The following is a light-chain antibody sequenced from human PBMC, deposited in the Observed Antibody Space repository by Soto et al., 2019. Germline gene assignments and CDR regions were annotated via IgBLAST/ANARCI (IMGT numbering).Light chain of an antibody. CDR2: DVS. CDR3: SSYTSSSTLLYV. V-gene: IGLV2-14*03. CDR1: SSDVGGYNY. J-gene: IGLJ1*01. Sequence: QSVLTQPASVSGSPGQSITISCTGTSSDVGGYNYVSWYQQHPGKAPKLVIYDVSNRPSGVSNRFSGSKSGNTASLTISGLQAEDEADYYCSSYTSSSTLLYVFGTGTKLTVL.